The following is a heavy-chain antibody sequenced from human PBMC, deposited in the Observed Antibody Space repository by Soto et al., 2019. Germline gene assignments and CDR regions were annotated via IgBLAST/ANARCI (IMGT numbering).Heavy chain of an antibody. V-gene: IGHV4-30-4*01. CDR1: GGSISSGDYY. J-gene: IGHJ6*02. Sequence: QVQLQESGPGLVKPSQTLSLTCTVSGGSISSGDYYWSWIRQPPGKGLEWIGYIYYSGSTYYNPSLRSRVTISVDKYKNNFSLKLSSVAAADADVYDCGRASPVVTDVWGQGTTVTVSS. D-gene: IGHD5-18*01. CDR2: IYYSGST. CDR3: GRASPVVTDV.